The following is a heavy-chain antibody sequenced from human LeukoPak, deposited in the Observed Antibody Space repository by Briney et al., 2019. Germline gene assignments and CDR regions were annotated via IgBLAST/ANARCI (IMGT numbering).Heavy chain of an antibody. D-gene: IGHD3-9*01. V-gene: IGHV1-18*01. CDR3: ARDSGKYYDILTGYPSGAFDI. CDR2: ISAYNGNT. J-gene: IGHJ3*02. Sequence: GASVKVSCKASGYTFTSYGISWVRQAPGQGLEWMGWISAYNGNTNYAQKLQGRVTMTTDTSTGTAYMELRSLRSDDTAVYYCARDSGKYYDILTGYPSGAFDIWGQGTMVTVSS. CDR1: GYTFTSYG.